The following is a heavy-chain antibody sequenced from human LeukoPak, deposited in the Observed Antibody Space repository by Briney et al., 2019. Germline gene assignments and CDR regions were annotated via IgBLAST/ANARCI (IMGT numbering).Heavy chain of an antibody. CDR2: IYHSGST. D-gene: IGHD2-2*01. CDR3: ARGRYCSSTSCYHWFDP. Sequence: SQTLSLTCAVSGGSISSGGYSWSWIRQPPGKGLEWIGYIYHSGSTYYNPSLKSRVTISVDRSKNQFSLKLSSVTAADTAVYYCARGRYCSSTSCYHWFDPWGQGTLVTVSS. CDR1: GGSISSGGYS. V-gene: IGHV4-30-2*01. J-gene: IGHJ5*02.